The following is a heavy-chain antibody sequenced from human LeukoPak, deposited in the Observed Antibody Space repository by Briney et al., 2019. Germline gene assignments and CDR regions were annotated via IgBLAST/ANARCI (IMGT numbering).Heavy chain of an antibody. D-gene: IGHD6-6*01. Sequence: GGSLRLSCAASGFTFSSYGMHWVRQAPGKGLEWVAFIRYDGSNKYYADSVKGRFTISRDNSKNTLYLQMNSLRAEDTAVYYCAKDRGSSSSEYYFDYWGQGTLVTVSS. CDR2: IRYDGSNK. J-gene: IGHJ4*02. CDR1: GFTFSSYG. CDR3: AKDRGSSSSEYYFDY. V-gene: IGHV3-30*02.